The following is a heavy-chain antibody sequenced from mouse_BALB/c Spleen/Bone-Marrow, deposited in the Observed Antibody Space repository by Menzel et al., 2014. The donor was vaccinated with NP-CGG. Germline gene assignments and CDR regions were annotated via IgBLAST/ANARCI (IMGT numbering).Heavy chain of an antibody. D-gene: IGHD2-1*01. CDR1: GFTFSDYY. CDR3: ARYGNYPMDY. V-gene: IGHV5-4*02. Sequence: DVLLVESGGGLVKPGGSLKLSCAASGFTFSDYYMYWVRQTPEKRLEWVATISDGGSYTYYPDSVKGRFTISRDNAKNNLYLQMNSLKSEDTAMYYCARYGNYPMDYWGQGTSVTVSS. CDR2: ISDGGSYT. J-gene: IGHJ4*01.